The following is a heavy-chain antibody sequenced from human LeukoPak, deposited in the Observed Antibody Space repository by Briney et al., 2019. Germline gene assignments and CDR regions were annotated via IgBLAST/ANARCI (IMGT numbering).Heavy chain of an antibody. Sequence: PGGSLRLSCAASGFTFSSYSMNWVRQAPGKGLEWVSYISSSSSTIYYADSVKGRFTISRDNAQNSLYLQMNSLTDEDTAVYYCSRDPRPCDYWGQGTLVTVSS. CDR2: ISSSSSTI. J-gene: IGHJ4*02. V-gene: IGHV3-48*02. CDR3: SRDPRPCDY. CDR1: GFTFSSYS.